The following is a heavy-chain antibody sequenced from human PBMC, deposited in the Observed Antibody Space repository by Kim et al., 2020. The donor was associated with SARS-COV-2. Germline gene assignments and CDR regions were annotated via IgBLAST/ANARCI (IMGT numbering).Heavy chain of an antibody. V-gene: IGHV3-23*01. CDR3: AKDERGY. Sequence: SGGSTYYEDSVKGRFTISRDNSKNTLYLQMNSLRAEDTAVYYCAKDERGYWGQGTLVTVSS. J-gene: IGHJ4*02. CDR2: SGGST.